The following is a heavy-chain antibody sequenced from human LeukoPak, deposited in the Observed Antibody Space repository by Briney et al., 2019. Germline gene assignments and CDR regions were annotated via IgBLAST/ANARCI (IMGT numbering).Heavy chain of an antibody. Sequence: GGSLRLSCAASGFTFSSYAMSWIRQAPGKGLEWVSYISSSGSTLYYADSVKGRITISRDNSKNSLYLQMSSLRAEDTAVYYCARRRYNWNAIDYWGQGTLVTVSS. CDR3: ARRRYNWNAIDY. J-gene: IGHJ4*02. CDR2: ISSSGSTL. CDR1: GFTFSSYA. V-gene: IGHV3-11*01. D-gene: IGHD1-20*01.